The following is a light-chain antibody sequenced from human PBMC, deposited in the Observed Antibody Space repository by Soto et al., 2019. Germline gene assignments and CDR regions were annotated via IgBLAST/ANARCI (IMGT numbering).Light chain of an antibody. CDR1: SSDVGGYNY. CDR2: DVS. CDR3: CSYAGSYTDV. J-gene: IGLJ1*01. Sequence: QSALTQPRSVSGSPGQSVTISCTGTSSDVGGYNYVSWYQQHPGKAPKLMIYDVSKRPSGVSDRFSGSKSGNTASLTISGLQAEDEADYYCCSYAGSYTDVFGGGTKLTVL. V-gene: IGLV2-11*01.